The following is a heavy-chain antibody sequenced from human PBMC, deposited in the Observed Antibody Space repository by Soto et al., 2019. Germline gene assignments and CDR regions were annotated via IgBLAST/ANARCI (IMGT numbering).Heavy chain of an antibody. CDR3: AKDVRGSGSHYNSFGY. V-gene: IGHV3-53*01. Sequence: EVQLVESGGGLIQPGGSLKLSCAASGFTVGNDYMSWVRQAPGKGLGWVSLIYSTGTTKYADSVKGRLTVSRDNAKKTLYLKMNSLRAGDTAVYYCAKDVRGSGSHYNSFGYWGQGTLVTVSS. D-gene: IGHD3-10*01. CDR2: IYSTGTT. CDR1: GFTVGNDY. J-gene: IGHJ4*02.